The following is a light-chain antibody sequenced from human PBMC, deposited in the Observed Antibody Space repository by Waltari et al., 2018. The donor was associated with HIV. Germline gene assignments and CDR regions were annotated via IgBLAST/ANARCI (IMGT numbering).Light chain of an antibody. CDR3: CSYAGTYTWV. V-gene: IGLV2-11*01. CDR1: SGDIGNYHY. J-gene: IGLJ3*02. CDR2: DVN. Sequence: QSALTQPRSVSGSPGQSVNISCTGTSGDIGNYHYVSWYQQPPDKAPKLVIYDVNKRPSGVPDRFSGSKSGDTASLTISGLQAEDEAVYFCCSYAGTYTWVFGGGTELTVL.